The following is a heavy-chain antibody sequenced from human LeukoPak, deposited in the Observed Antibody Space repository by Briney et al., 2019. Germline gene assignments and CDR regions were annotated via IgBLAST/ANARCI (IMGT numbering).Heavy chain of an antibody. CDR2: IKQDGSEK. D-gene: IGHD1-26*01. Sequence: GGSLRLSCGASGFNFSGYWMSWVRQAPGKGLDWVANIKQDGSEKYLADSVKGRFAISRDNAKNSLFLQMNSVGADDTAVYYCARETRSGGSYFVYWGQGTLVTVSS. CDR3: ARETRSGGSYFVY. V-gene: IGHV3-7*01. CDR1: GFNFSGYW. J-gene: IGHJ4*02.